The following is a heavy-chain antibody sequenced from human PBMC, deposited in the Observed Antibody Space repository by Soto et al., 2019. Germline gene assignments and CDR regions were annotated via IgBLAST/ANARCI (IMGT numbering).Heavy chain of an antibody. D-gene: IGHD6-6*01. Sequence: SETLSLTCTVSGYSISSGYYWGWIRQPPGKGLEWIGSIYHSGSTYYNPSLKSRVTISVDTSKNQFSLKLSSVTAADTAVYYCARAGGILSSSNWFDPWGQGTLVTVSS. CDR1: GYSISSGYY. V-gene: IGHV4-38-2*02. J-gene: IGHJ5*02. CDR3: ARAGGILSSSNWFDP. CDR2: IYHSGST.